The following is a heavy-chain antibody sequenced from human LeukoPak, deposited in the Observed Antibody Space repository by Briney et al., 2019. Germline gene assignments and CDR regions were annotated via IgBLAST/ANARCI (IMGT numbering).Heavy chain of an antibody. J-gene: IGHJ5*02. CDR1: GYTFTSYD. CDR3: ARDSSGVTNWFDP. Sequence: GASVKVSCKASGYTFTSYDINWVRQATGQGLEWMGWMNPNSGNTGYAQKFQSRVTMTRNTSISTAYMELSSQRSEDTAVYYCARDSSGVTNWFDPWGQGTLVTVSS. D-gene: IGHD6-19*01. CDR2: MNPNSGNT. V-gene: IGHV1-8*01.